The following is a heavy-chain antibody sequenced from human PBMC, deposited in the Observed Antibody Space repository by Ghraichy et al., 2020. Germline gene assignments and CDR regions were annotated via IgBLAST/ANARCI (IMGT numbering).Heavy chain of an antibody. CDR3: AKGLHTRYSSSHYGMDV. D-gene: IGHD6-13*01. Sequence: GGSLRLSCAASGFTFSSYGMHWVRQAPGKGLEWVAVISYDGSNKYYADSVKGRFTISRDNSKNTLYLQMNSLRAEDTAVYYCAKGLHTRYSSSHYGMDVWGQGTTVTVSS. J-gene: IGHJ6*02. CDR1: GFTFSSYG. V-gene: IGHV3-30*18. CDR2: ISYDGSNK.